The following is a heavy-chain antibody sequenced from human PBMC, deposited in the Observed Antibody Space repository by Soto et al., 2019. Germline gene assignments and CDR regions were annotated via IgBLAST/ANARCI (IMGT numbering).Heavy chain of an antibody. Sequence: EVQLVESGGGLVKPGGSLRLSCAASGFTFSSYSMNWVRQAPGKGLEWVSSISSSSSYIYYADSVKGRFTISRDNAKNPLFLQMNSLRAEDLALYYCARDSGEWPCTHPDVFDIWGQGTMVTGSS. V-gene: IGHV3-21*01. CDR1: GFTFSSYS. J-gene: IGHJ3*02. CDR3: ARDSGEWPCTHPDVFDI. D-gene: IGHD3-10*01. CDR2: ISSSSSYI.